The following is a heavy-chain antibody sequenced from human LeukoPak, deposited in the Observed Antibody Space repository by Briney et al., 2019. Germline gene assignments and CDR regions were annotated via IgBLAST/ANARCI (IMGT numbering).Heavy chain of an antibody. J-gene: IGHJ5*02. D-gene: IGHD3-22*01. CDR3: ARVSGYYDSSGYYHGWFDP. Sequence: SGGSLRLSCAASRFTFNNYAMSWVRQAPGKGLEWVSAVSGGGGTTYYADSVKGRFTISRDNSKNTLYLQMNSLRAEDTAVYYCARVSGYYDSSGYYHGWFDPWGQGTLVTVSS. V-gene: IGHV3-23*01. CDR1: RFTFNNYA. CDR2: VSGGGGTT.